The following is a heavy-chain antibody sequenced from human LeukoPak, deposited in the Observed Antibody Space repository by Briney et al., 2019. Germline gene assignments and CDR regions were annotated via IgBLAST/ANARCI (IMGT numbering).Heavy chain of an antibody. V-gene: IGHV3-30*03. J-gene: IGHJ4*02. CDR1: GFAFSTYG. Sequence: GGSLRLSCVASGFAFSTYGMHWVRQAPGKGLEWVAVISYDGSDKFYADSVKGRFTISRDSSKNTLYLQMNSLRPEDTAVYYCARARPSMWIDYWGQGTLVTVSS. CDR2: ISYDGSDK. D-gene: IGHD5-12*01. CDR3: ARARPSMWIDY.